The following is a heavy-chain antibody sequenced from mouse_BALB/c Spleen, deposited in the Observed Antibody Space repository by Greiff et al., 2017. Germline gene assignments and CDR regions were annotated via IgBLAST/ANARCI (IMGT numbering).Heavy chain of an antibody. Sequence: VKLKESGPGLVAPSQSLSITCTVSGFSLTSYGVHWVRQPPGKGLEWLGVIWAGGSTNYNSALMSRLSISKDNSKSQVFLKMNSLQTDDTAMYYCARDPYYRYDGFAYWGQGTLVTVSA. V-gene: IGHV2-9*02. CDR1: GFSLTSYG. CDR2: IWAGGST. CDR3: ARDPYYRYDGFAY. D-gene: IGHD2-14*01. J-gene: IGHJ3*01.